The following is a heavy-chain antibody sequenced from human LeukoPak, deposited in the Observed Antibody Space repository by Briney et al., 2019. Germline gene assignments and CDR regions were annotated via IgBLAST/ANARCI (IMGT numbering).Heavy chain of an antibody. CDR1: GGSISSTGYY. CDR3: ARQVSDYYYYYIDV. Sequence: KPSETLSLTCTVSGGSISSTGYYWDWIRQPRGKGLEWIGSIYYSETTYYNSSLKSRVTISLNTSKNQFSLRLNSVTAADTAVYYCARQVSDYYYYYIDVWGKGATVTVSS. V-gene: IGHV4-39*01. D-gene: IGHD5/OR15-5a*01. CDR2: IYYSETT. J-gene: IGHJ6*03.